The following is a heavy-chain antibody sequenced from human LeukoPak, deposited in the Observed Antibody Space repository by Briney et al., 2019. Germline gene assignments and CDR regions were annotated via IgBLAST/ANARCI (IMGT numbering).Heavy chain of an antibody. Sequence: PSEILSLTCAVYGGSFSGYYWSWIRQPPGKGLEWIGEINHSGSTNYNPSLKSRVTISVDTSKNQFSLKLSSVTAADTAVYYCAKSNGYGLIDYWGQGTLVTVSS. CDR1: GGSFSGYY. V-gene: IGHV4-34*01. CDR2: INHSGST. D-gene: IGHD5-12*01. J-gene: IGHJ4*02. CDR3: AKSNGYGLIDY.